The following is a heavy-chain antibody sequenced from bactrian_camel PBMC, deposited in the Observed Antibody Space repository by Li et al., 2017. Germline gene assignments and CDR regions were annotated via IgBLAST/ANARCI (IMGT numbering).Heavy chain of an antibody. CDR1: GFPFRRAT. Sequence: DVQLVESGGGLVQPGGSLKLSCAVSGFPFRRATISWIRQRPGKELEWVSTIRGNTDTTRYADSVEGRFTISRDGAKNTLYLQMNSLTPEDTAMYYCAAVKFYGWCPLLGAGTPYIDYWGQGTQVTVS. V-gene: IGHV3S42*01. CDR2: IRGNTDTT. D-gene: IGHD1*01. J-gene: IGHJ4*01. CDR3: AAVKFYGWCPLLGAGTPYIDY.